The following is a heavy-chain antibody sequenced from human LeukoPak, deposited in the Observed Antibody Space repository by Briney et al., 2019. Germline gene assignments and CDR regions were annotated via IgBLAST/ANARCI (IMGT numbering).Heavy chain of an antibody. CDR1: GGSISSNNW. V-gene: IGHV4-4*02. CDR3: ARQAYRGYYYRGAFDI. J-gene: IGHJ3*02. CDR2: IYHSGST. Sequence: SETLSLTCAVSGGSISSNNWWSWVRQPPGKGLGWIGEIYHSGSTIYNPSLKSRVTISVDTSKNQFSLKLSSVTAADTAVYYCARQAYRGYYYRGAFDIWGQGTMVTVSS. D-gene: IGHD3-22*01.